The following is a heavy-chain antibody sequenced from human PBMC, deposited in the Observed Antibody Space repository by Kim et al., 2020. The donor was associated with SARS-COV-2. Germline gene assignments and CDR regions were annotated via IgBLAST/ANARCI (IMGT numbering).Heavy chain of an antibody. J-gene: IGHJ4*02. CDR3: ATDPSH. V-gene: IGHV1-24*01. Sequence: EPEDGETIYAQKFQGRVTMTEDTSTDTAYMELSSLRSEDTAVYYCATDPSHWGQGTLVTVSS. CDR2: EPEDGET.